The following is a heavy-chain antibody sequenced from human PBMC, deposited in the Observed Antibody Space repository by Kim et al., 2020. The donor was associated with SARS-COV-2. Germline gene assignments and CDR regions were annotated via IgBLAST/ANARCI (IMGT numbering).Heavy chain of an antibody. D-gene: IGHD3-22*01. J-gene: IGHJ4*02. CDR3: TLYYYDSSGYYPTTNSTPRDY. V-gene: IGHV3-73*01. Sequence: GGSLRLSCAASGFTFSGSAMHWVRQASGKGLEWVGRIRSKANSYATAYAASVKGRFTISRDDSKNTAYLQMNSLKTEDTAVYYCTLYYYDSSGYYPTTNSTPRDYWGQGTLVTVSS. CDR2: IRSKANSYAT. CDR1: GFTFSGSA.